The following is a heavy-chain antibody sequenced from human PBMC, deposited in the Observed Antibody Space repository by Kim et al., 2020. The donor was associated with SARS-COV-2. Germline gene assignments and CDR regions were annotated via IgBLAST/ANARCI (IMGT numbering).Heavy chain of an antibody. V-gene: IGHV4-59*08. Sequence: SETLSLTCTVSGGSISSYYWSWIRQPPGKGLEWIGYIYYSGSTNYNPSLKSRVTISVDTSKNQFSLKLSSVTAADTAVYYCARASTYYYDSRAAQFYFDYWGQGTLVTVSS. J-gene: IGHJ4*02. CDR2: IYYSGST. CDR1: GGSISSYY. D-gene: IGHD3-22*01. CDR3: ARASTYYYDSRAAQFYFDY.